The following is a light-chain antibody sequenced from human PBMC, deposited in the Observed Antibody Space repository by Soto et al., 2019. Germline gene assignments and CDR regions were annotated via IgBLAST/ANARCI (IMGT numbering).Light chain of an antibody. J-gene: IGKJ1*01. CDR1: QIIYSW. Sequence: GDSVTITCRASQIIYSWLAWYQQKPGNAPKRLIYKSSTVERGVPSRFSGSGSETEFTLPINSLQPDDFATYYCLQYFDYYRTFGQGTKVEIK. CDR3: LQYFDYYRT. V-gene: IGKV1-5*03. CDR2: KSS.